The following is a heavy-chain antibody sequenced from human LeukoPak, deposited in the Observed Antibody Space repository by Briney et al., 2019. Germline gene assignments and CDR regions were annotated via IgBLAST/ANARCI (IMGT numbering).Heavy chain of an antibody. CDR3: ARRAVERTHDAFDI. CDR1: GGTFSSYA. Sequence: ASVKVSCKASGGTFSSYAISWVRQAPGQGLEWMGGIIPIFGTANYAQKFQGRVTITTDESTSTAYMELSSLRSEDTAVYYCARRAVERTHDAFDIWGQGTMVTVSS. D-gene: IGHD4-23*01. CDR2: IIPIFGTA. V-gene: IGHV1-69*05. J-gene: IGHJ3*02.